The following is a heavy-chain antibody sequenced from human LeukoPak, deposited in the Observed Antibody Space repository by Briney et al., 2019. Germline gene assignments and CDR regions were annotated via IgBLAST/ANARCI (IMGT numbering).Heavy chain of an antibody. J-gene: IGHJ5*02. Sequence: GGSLRLSCAASGFTFNLYWIHGVRQPPGKGLEWLSRISDDGTTTNYADSVKGRFTISRDNAKNTLYLQMHSLRVDDTAVYYCARDSRYHSGWGSYQPYWFDPWGQGALVTVSS. V-gene: IGHV3-74*01. D-gene: IGHD3-10*01. CDR3: ARDSRYHSGWGSYQPYWFDP. CDR1: GFTFNLYW. CDR2: ISDDGTTT.